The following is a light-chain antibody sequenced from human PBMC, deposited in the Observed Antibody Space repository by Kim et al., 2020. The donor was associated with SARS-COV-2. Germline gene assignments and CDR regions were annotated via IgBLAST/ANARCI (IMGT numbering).Light chain of an antibody. CDR1: KLGDKY. Sequence: SYELTQPPSVSVSPGQTASITCSGDKLGDKYACWYQQKPGQSPVLVIYQDSKRPSGIPERFSGSNSGNTATLTIRGTQPMDEADYYCQAWDSSTFYVFGT. V-gene: IGLV3-1*01. CDR2: QDS. CDR3: QAWDSSTFYV. J-gene: IGLJ1*01.